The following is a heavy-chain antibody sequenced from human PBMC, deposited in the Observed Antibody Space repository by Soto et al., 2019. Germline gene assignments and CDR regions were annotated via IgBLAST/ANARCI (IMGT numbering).Heavy chain of an antibody. CDR3: ARDMGFGLSDY. CDR2: INAGNGNT. J-gene: IGHJ4*02. D-gene: IGHD3-10*01. CDR1: GYTFISYA. Sequence: QVQLVQSGAEVKKPGASVKVSCKASGYTFISYAMSWVRQAPGQRLEWMGWINAGNGNTKYSQKFQGRVTITRDTSASTAYMELSSLRSEDTAVYYCARDMGFGLSDYWGQGTLVTVSS. V-gene: IGHV1-3*01.